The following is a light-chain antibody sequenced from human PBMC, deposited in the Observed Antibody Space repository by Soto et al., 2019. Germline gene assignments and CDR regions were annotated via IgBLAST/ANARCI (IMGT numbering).Light chain of an antibody. V-gene: IGKV3-20*01. Sequence: EIVLTQSPGTLSFSPGQRATLSCRASERIGRDFLALYQQRLGQAPRLLIYGASSGATGIPDRFSGSGSGTDFTPTISRLEPEDFAIYYCQQYGGVPYTVGQSTKLEI. J-gene: IGKJ2*01. CDR3: QQYGGVPYT. CDR1: ERIGRDF. CDR2: GAS.